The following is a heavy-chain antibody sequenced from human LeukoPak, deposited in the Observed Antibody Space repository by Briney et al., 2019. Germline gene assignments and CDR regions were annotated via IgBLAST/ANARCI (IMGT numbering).Heavy chain of an antibody. Sequence: ASVKVSCKASGYTFTGYYMHWVRQAPGQGLEWMGWINPNSGGTNYAQKFQGRVTMTRDTSISTGYMELSRLRSDDTAVYYCAKDRGVRSSYYFDYWGQGTLVTVSS. CDR1: GYTFTGYY. J-gene: IGHJ4*02. CDR3: AKDRGVRSSYYFDY. D-gene: IGHD6-6*01. CDR2: INPNSGGT. V-gene: IGHV1-2*02.